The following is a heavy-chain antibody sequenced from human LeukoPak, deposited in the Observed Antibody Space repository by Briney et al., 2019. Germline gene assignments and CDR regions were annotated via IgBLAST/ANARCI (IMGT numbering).Heavy chain of an antibody. J-gene: IGHJ4*02. CDR2: IRSKAYGGTT. CDR1: GFTFGDYA. Sequence: GGSLRLSCTASGFTFGDYAMSWVRQAPGKGLEWVGFIRSKAYGGTTEYAASVKGRFTISRDDSKSIAYLQMNSLKTEDTAVYYCTRNTAMVTSPDPFFDYWGQGTLVTVSS. V-gene: IGHV3-49*04. CDR3: TRNTAMVTSPDPFFDY. D-gene: IGHD5-18*01.